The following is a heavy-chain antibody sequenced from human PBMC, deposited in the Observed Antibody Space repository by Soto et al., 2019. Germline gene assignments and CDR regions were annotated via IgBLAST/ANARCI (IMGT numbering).Heavy chain of an antibody. CDR3: AKYMNGWPWYFDL. CDR2: VNDNGATT. D-gene: IGHD6-19*01. CDR1: GFTFSGYA. V-gene: IGHV3-23*01. J-gene: IGHJ2*01. Sequence: PGGSLRLSCAASGFTFSGYAMSWVRQAPGKGLEWVSTVNDNGATTYYSDSVKGRFTISRDNSRNTLSLQMNSLRPEDTAVYYCAKYMNGWPWYFDLWGRGALVTVSS.